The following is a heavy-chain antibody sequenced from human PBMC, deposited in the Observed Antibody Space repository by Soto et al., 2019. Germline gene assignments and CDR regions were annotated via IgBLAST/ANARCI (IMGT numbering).Heavy chain of an antibody. CDR2: IIPILGIA. V-gene: IGHV1-69*02. J-gene: IGHJ5*02. Sequence: QVQLVQSGAEVKKPGSSVKVSCKASGGTFYSYTITWVRQAPGQGLEWMGRIIPILGIANYAQKFQGRVTITADKSTSTAYMELSSLRSEDTAMYYCARGREQQPQFDPWGQGTLVTVSS. CDR1: GGTFYSYT. D-gene: IGHD6-13*01. CDR3: ARGREQQPQFDP.